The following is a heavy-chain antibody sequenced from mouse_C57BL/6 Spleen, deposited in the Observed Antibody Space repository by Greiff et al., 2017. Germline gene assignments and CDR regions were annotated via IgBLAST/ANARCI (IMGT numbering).Heavy chain of an antibody. CDR3: TRTSDLDY. CDR1: GFNIKDDY. Sequence: VQLQQSGAELVRPGASVKLSCTASGFNIKDDYMHWVKQRPEQGLEWIGWIDPENGDTEYASKFQGKATITADTSSNTAYLQLSSLTSEDTAVYYCTRTSDLDYWGQGTTLTVSS. J-gene: IGHJ2*01. CDR2: IDPENGDT. V-gene: IGHV14-4*01.